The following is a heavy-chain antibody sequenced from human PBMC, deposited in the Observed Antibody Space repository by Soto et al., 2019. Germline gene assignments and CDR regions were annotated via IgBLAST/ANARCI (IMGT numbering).Heavy chain of an antibody. V-gene: IGHV1-69*13. CDR2: IIPIYGTA. CDR1: GYSYTGYY. J-gene: IGHJ5*02. D-gene: IGHD5-18*01. Sequence: SVKVSCPTSGYSYTGYYLHWMRQAPAQGLEWMGWIIPIYGTANYSQKFQGRVTITADESTSTAYMALSSLRSEDTAGYYCARDRRETEHQSVTGFPPWGQR. CDR3: ARDRRETEHQSVTGFPP.